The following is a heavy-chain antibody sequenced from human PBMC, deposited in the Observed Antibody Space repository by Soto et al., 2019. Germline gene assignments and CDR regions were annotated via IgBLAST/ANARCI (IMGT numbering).Heavy chain of an antibody. Sequence: GGSLRLSCAASGFTFSSYSMNWVRQAPGKGLEWVSSISSSSSYIYYADSVKGRFTISRDNAKNSLYLQMNSLRAEDTAVYYCARASSSRPYNNWFDPWGQGTLVTVSS. CDR1: GFTFSSYS. J-gene: IGHJ5*02. D-gene: IGHD6-13*01. CDR2: ISSSSSYI. V-gene: IGHV3-21*01. CDR3: ARASSSRPYNNWFDP.